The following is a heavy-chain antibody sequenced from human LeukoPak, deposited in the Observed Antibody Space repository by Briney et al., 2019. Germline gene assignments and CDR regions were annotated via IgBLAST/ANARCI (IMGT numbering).Heavy chain of an antibody. CDR3: ATGIAAAGIFDY. CDR1: GGSISSSSYY. J-gene: IGHJ4*02. V-gene: IGHV4-39*01. D-gene: IGHD6-13*01. Sequence: SETLSLTCTVSGGSISSSSYYWNWIRQPPGKGLEWIGSVNYGGPTYYNPSLKSRVTISVDTSRNQFSLKLSSVTAADTSVYYCATGIAAAGIFDYWGQGTLVTVSS. CDR2: VNYGGPT.